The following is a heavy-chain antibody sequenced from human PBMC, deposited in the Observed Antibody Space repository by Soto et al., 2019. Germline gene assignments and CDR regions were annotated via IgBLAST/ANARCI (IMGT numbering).Heavy chain of an antibody. CDR3: ARDLGGGLGAFEI. D-gene: IGHD3-16*01. Sequence: QVQLQESGPGLVKPSQTLSLICTVSGGSISSAAYYWSWLRQHPGKGLEWIGYIYYSGSAYYNPSLKNRVTISVDTSQDQFSLKLSSVTAADTAVYYCARDLGGGLGAFEIWCLGTMVTVSS. CDR2: IYYSGSA. V-gene: IGHV4-31*03. J-gene: IGHJ3*02. CDR1: GGSISSAAYY.